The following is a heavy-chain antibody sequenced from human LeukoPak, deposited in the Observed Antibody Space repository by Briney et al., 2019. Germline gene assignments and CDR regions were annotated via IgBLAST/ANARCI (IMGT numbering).Heavy chain of an antibody. Sequence: SQTLSLTCAISGDSVSSNSAAWNWIRQSPSRGLEWLGRTYYRSKWYNDYAVSVKSRITINPDTSKNQFPLQLNSVTPEDTAVYYCARGYDFWSGYYYYNYMDVWGKGTTVTVSS. D-gene: IGHD3-3*01. J-gene: IGHJ6*03. CDR3: ARGYDFWSGYYYYNYMDV. CDR1: GDSVSSNSAA. V-gene: IGHV6-1*01. CDR2: TYYRSKWYN.